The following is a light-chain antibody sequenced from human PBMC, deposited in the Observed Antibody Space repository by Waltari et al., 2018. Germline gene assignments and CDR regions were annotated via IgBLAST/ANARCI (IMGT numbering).Light chain of an antibody. J-gene: IGKJ4*01. CDR2: SAS. Sequence: EIVTTQSPATLSVSPGERAILSCRASQSVSGYLAWYQQKPGQAPRLLIYSASTRFTGIPARCSGSGSGTEFTLTISSLQSEDFAVYHCQQYNDWLAPTFGGGTKVEI. CDR3: QQYNDWLAPT. CDR1: QSVSGY. V-gene: IGKV3-15*01.